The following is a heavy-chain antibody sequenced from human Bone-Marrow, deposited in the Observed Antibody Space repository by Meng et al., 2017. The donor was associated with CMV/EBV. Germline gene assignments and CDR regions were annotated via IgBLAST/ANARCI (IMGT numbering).Heavy chain of an antibody. V-gene: IGHV3-23*01. CDR3: ARYQNSYQLLYRRGGFDY. J-gene: IGHJ4*02. D-gene: IGHD2-2*02. Sequence: GGSLRLSCAASGLSFSSYAMIWVRQAPGKGLKWVSAISGSGGTTYYADSVKGRFTISRDSSKNTLYLQMNSLRAEDTAVYYCARYQNSYQLLYRRGGFDYWGQGTLVTVSS. CDR2: ISGSGGTT. CDR1: GLSFSSYA.